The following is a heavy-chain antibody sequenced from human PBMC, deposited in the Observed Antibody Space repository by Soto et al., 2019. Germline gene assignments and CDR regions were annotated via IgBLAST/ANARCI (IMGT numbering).Heavy chain of an antibody. CDR2: VSQSGNT. Sequence: SETLSLTCSIYSGSFSGYYWSWIRQPPGKGLEWIGEVSQSGNTNYSPSLKSRVSISIDTSKKQFSLNLASVSAADAAVYYCARAPKVSGSSQTRPDFWGQGTLVTVSS. J-gene: IGHJ4*02. V-gene: IGHV4-34*01. CDR3: ARAPKVSGSSQTRPDF. CDR1: SGSFSGYY. D-gene: IGHD6-6*01.